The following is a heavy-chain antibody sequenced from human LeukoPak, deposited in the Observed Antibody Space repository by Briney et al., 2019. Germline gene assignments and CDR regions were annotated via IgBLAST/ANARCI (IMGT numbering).Heavy chain of an antibody. CDR2: ITGSGDTT. D-gene: IGHD3-22*01. Sequence: PGQSLRLSCAASGFTFSSYAMSWVRQAPGKGLEWVSGITGSGDTTHHVDSVKGRFTISRDNSKNTPFLQMNSLRVEDTALYYCARAYGNSGYFQLPIDYWGQGTLVTVSS. CDR3: ARAYGNSGYFQLPIDY. CDR1: GFTFSSYA. V-gene: IGHV3-23*01. J-gene: IGHJ4*02.